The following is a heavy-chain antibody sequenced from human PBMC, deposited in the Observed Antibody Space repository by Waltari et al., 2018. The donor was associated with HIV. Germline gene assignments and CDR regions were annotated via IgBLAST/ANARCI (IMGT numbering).Heavy chain of an antibody. J-gene: IGHJ5*02. D-gene: IGHD3-22*01. Sequence: EVQLLESGGGLVQPGESLRLSCAASGFTLSSYAMSWVRQTPGKGLGWVSVIRGRAGSTYYADSVKGRFTMSRDNSMNTLYLQMNSLRAEDTAVYYCAKEEAWFYSDSSGYTWGQGTLVTVSS. CDR2: IRGRAGST. CDR1: GFTLSSYA. CDR3: AKEEAWFYSDSSGYT. V-gene: IGHV3-23*01.